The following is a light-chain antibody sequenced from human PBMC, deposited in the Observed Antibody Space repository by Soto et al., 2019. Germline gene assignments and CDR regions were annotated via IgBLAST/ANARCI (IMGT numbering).Light chain of an antibody. CDR2: GDT. CDR3: QSYDSRLSGSV. J-gene: IGLJ1*01. CDR1: TSNIGTFY. V-gene: IGLV1-40*01. Sequence: QSVLTQPPSASSTPGQTVTISCSGSTSNIGTFYVYWYQHLPGTAPKLLITGDTSRPSGVPDRFSGSKSGASASLAITGLQAEDEADYYCQSYDSRLSGSVFGTGTKVTVL.